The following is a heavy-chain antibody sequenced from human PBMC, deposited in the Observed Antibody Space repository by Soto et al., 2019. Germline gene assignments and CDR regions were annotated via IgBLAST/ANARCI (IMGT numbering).Heavy chain of an antibody. CDR1: GYIFTSYW. J-gene: IGHJ4*02. CDR2: IDPSDSYT. D-gene: IGHD3-22*01. CDR3: ARQGSYYDSSGYPLPI. Sequence: PGEALKLSCKGSGYIFTSYWIRWGRQIPGKGLEWLGRIDPSDSYTNYSPSFQGHVTISADKSISTAYLQWSSLKASDTAMYYCARQGSYYDSSGYPLPIWGQGTLVTVSS. V-gene: IGHV5-10-1*01.